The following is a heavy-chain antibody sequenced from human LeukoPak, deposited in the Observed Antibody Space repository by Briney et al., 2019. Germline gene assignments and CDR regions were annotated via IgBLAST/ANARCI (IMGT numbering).Heavy chain of an antibody. CDR3: ARIVVVVAATWFDP. J-gene: IGHJ5*02. V-gene: IGHV3-7*01. Sequence: GGSLRLSCAASGFTFSSYWMSWVRQAPGKGLEWVANIKQDGSEKYYVDSVKGRFTISRDNAKNTLYLQMNSLRAEDTAVYYCARIVVVVAATWFDPWGQGTLVTVSS. CDR2: IKQDGSEK. CDR1: GFTFSSYW. D-gene: IGHD2-15*01.